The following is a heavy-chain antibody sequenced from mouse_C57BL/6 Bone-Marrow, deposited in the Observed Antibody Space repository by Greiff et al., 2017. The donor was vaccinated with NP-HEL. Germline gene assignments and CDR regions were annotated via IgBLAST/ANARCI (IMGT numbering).Heavy chain of an antibody. CDR2: IRSKSNNYAT. Sequence: EVMLVESGGGLVQPKGSLKLSCAASGFSFNTYAMNWVRQAPGKGLEWVARIRSKSNNYATYYADSVKDRFTISRDDSESMLYLQMNNLKTEDTAMYYCVRQSPPNYYYGSSPYYAMDYWGQGTSVTVSS. V-gene: IGHV10-1*01. J-gene: IGHJ4*01. D-gene: IGHD1-1*01. CDR1: GFSFNTYA. CDR3: VRQSPPNYYYGSSPYYAMDY.